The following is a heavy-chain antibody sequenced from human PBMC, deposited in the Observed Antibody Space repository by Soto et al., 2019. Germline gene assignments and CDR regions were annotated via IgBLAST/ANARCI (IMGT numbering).Heavy chain of an antibody. CDR1: GFTFSSYA. CDR2: ISYDGSNK. J-gene: IGHJ6*02. CDR3: ARGGPPLTAMVIITYYYYGMDV. D-gene: IGHD5-18*01. V-gene: IGHV3-30-3*01. Sequence: XVFLRLSFAASGFTFSSYAMHWVRQAPGKGLEWVAVISYDGSNKYYADSVKGRFTISRDNSKNTLYLQMNSLRAEDTAVYYCARGGPPLTAMVIITYYYYGMDVWGQGTTVTVSS.